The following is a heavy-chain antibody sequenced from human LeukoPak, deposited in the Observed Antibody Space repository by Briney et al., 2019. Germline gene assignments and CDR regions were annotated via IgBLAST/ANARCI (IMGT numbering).Heavy chain of an antibody. CDR1: GGSISSYY. CDR2: IYYSGST. V-gene: IGHV4-59*01. CDR3: ARGYDSSGYYFS. D-gene: IGHD3-22*01. J-gene: IGHJ5*02. Sequence: PSETLSLTCTVSGGSISSYYWSWIRQPPGKGLEWIGYIYYSGSTNYNPSLKSRVTISVDTSKNQFSLKLSSVTAADTAVYYCARGYDSSGYYFSWGQGTLVTVSS.